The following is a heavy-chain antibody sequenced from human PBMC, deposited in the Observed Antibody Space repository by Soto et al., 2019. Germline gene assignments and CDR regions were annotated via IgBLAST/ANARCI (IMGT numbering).Heavy chain of an antibody. CDR3: ARDYDSSGYYLDY. Sequence: PSETLSLTCTVSGGSISSYYWSWIRQPPGKGLEWIGYIYYSGSTNYNPSLKSRVTISLDTSKNQFSLKLSSVTAADTAVYYCARDYDSSGYYLDYWGQGTLVTVS. CDR1: GGSISSYY. J-gene: IGHJ4*02. D-gene: IGHD3-22*01. V-gene: IGHV4-59*01. CDR2: IYYSGST.